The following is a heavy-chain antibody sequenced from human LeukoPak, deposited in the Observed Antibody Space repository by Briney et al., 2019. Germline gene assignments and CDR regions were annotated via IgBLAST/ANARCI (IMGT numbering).Heavy chain of an antibody. CDR2: VKEDGTTK. D-gene: IGHD2-15*01. Sequence: GGSLRHSCAASGFSFTNYWVSCVRHAPGEGLEWVANVKEDGTTKHYVDSVKGRFTISRDNAKNSLYLQMDSLRAEDTAVYYCVSQEVVPHWGQGTLVSVSS. V-gene: IGHV3-7*02. J-gene: IGHJ4*02. CDR3: VSQEVVPH. CDR1: GFSFTNYW.